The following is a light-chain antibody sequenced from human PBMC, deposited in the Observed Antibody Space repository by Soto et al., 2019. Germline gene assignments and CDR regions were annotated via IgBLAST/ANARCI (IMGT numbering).Light chain of an antibody. V-gene: IGKV1-5*01. CDR3: QQLISYCP. CDR1: QSISSW. J-gene: IGKJ4*02. CDR2: DAS. Sequence: GVAVTFRASQSISSWLAWYQQKPGKAPKLLIYDASSLESGVPSRFSGSGSGTEFTLPISCLQPAYFATHSSQQLISYCPCAEGTKVDIK.